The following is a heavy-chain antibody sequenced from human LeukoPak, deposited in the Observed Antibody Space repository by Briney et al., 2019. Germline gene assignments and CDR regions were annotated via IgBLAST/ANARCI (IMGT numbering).Heavy chain of an antibody. V-gene: IGHV4-34*01. Sequence: TGGSLRLSCEVSGFTFNYAWMSWVRQAPGKGLEWIGEINHSGSTNYNPSLKSRVTISVDTSKNQFSLKLSSVTAADTAVYYCARPIAAAGTEGHWFDPWGQGTLVTVSS. CDR3: ARPIAAAGTEGHWFDP. J-gene: IGHJ5*02. D-gene: IGHD6-13*01. CDR2: INHSGST. CDR1: GFTFNYAW.